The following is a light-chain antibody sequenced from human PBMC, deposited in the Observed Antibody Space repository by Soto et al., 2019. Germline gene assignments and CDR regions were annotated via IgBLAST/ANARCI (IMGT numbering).Light chain of an antibody. CDR3: SLYTSSSTWV. V-gene: IGLV2-18*01. Sequence: QSVLTQPPSVSGSPGQSGTISCTVTSSDVGDYEHVSWYQQAPGTAPKLIIFDVTNRPSGVPDRFSGSKSGNTPSLTIFGLQAEDEADYYCSLYTSSSTWVFGGGTKLTVL. CDR2: DVT. J-gene: IGLJ3*02. CDR1: SSDVGDYEH.